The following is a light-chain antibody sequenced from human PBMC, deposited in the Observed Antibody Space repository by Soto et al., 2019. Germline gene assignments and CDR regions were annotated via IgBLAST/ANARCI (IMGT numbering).Light chain of an antibody. V-gene: IGLV2-14*01. CDR2: EVN. Sequence: QSVLTQPASVSGPPGQSITISCTGTSSDGAFYNHVARYQQHPGKPPKLLIYEVNNRPSGVSHRFSGSKSGNTASLTISGLQAEDEADYYCRSFASTHTYVFRTGTKVTVL. CDR3: RSFASTHTYV. J-gene: IGLJ1*01. CDR1: SSDGAFYNH.